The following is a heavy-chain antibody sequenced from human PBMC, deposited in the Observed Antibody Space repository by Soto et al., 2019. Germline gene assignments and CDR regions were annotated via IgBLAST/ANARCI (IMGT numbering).Heavy chain of an antibody. CDR2: INAGNGNT. V-gene: IGHV1-3*01. J-gene: IGHJ5*02. CDR3: ARGVAGPLHWFDP. Sequence: QVQLVQSGAEVKKPGASVKVSCKASGYTFTSYAMHWVRQAPGQRLEWMGWINAGNGNTKYSQKLQGRVTITRDTSASTAYMELNSLRSEDTAVYYCARGVAGPLHWFDPWGQGTLVTVSS. CDR1: GYTFTSYA. D-gene: IGHD6-19*01.